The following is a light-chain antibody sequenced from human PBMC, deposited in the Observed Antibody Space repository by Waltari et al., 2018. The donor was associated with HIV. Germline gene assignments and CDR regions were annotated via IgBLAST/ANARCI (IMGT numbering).Light chain of an antibody. Sequence: SYEVTQTPAVTASPGQTARITCSGAGVPTQHTYWYQQNGGQAPVLVIYKDTERPAGIPERFSGSSSGTTVTLTISGVQAEDEADYYCHSADVTGTYQAFGGGTKLTVL. CDR2: KDT. J-gene: IGLJ2*01. CDR3: HSADVTGTYQA. V-gene: IGLV3-25*03. CDR1: GVPTQH.